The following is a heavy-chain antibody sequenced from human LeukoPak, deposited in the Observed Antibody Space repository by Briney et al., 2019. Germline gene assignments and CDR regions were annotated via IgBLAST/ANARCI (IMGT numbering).Heavy chain of an antibody. CDR2: INPNSGGT. D-gene: IGHD3-9*01. J-gene: IGHJ4*02. Sequence: GASVKVSCKASGYTFTGCYMHWVRQAPGQGLEWMGWINPNSGGTNYAQKFQGRVTMTEDTSTDTAYMELSSLRSEDTAVYYCATERTPDYDILTGYYNRPLDYWGQGTLVTVSS. CDR3: ATERTPDYDILTGYYNRPLDY. V-gene: IGHV1-2*02. CDR1: GYTFTGCY.